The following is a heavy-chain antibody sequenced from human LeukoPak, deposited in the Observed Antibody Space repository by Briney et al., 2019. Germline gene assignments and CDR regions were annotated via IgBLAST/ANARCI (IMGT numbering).Heavy chain of an antibody. D-gene: IGHD3-22*01. V-gene: IGHV4-39*01. Sequence: SETLSLTCTVSGGSISGSSYYWGWIRQPPGKGLEWIGSIYYSGSTYYNPSLKSRVTISVDTSKNQFSLKLDSVTATDTAVYYCARQAYYYDSSGYYIPDYFDYWGQGTLVTVSS. CDR3: ARQAYYYDSSGYYIPDYFDY. CDR2: IYYSGST. J-gene: IGHJ4*02. CDR1: GGSISGSSYY.